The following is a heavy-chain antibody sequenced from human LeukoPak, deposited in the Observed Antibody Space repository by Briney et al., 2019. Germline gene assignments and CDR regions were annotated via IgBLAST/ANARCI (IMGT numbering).Heavy chain of an antibody. V-gene: IGHV4-59*01. D-gene: IGHD1-1*01. CDR1: GGSITNSY. J-gene: IGHJ3*02. CDR3: ARDPLSTNDFDI. CDR2: INYSGST. Sequence: SETLSLTCTVSGGSITNSYWHWIRQSPAKGVEGIGYINYSGSTNYNPSLKSRVTISVDTSKNQFSLKLSSVTAADTAMYFCARDPLSTNDFDIWGQGTMVTVSS.